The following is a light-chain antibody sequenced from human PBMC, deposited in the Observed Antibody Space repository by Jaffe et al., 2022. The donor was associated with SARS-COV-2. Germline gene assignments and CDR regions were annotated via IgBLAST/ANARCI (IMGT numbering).Light chain of an antibody. CDR1: QSIGTY. J-gene: IGKJ2*01. Sequence: EIVMTQSPATLSVSPGERATLSCRASQSIGTYLAWYQQKPGQAFRLLIYGASTRAANIPARFGGSGSGTEFTLTISSLQSEDFAVYFCHHYNIGPTNTFGQGTKLEIK. CDR3: HHYNIGPTNT. V-gene: IGKV3-15*01. CDR2: GAS.